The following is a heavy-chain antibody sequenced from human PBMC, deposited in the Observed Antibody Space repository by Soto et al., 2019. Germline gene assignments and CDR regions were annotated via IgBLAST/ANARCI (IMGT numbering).Heavy chain of an antibody. J-gene: IGHJ4*02. Sequence: QVQLVQSGAEVKKPGSSVKVSCKASGGTFSSYTISWVRQAPGQGLEWMGRIIPILGIANYAQKFQGRVTITADKFTSTAYMELSSLRSEDTAVYYCARDGTYYYGSGSYSPWDYWGQGTLVTVSS. D-gene: IGHD3-10*01. CDR3: ARDGTYYYGSGSYSPWDY. CDR2: IIPILGIA. CDR1: GGTFSSYT. V-gene: IGHV1-69*08.